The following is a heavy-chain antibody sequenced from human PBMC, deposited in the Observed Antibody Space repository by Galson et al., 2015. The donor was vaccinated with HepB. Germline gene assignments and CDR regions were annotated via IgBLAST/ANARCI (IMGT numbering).Heavy chain of an antibody. J-gene: IGHJ5*02. D-gene: IGHD1-26*01. CDR3: ARRAFYGWFDP. V-gene: IGHV4-59*02. Sequence: LSLTCTVSGGSVSSYYWSWIRQPPGKGLEWIGYIYYSGSTNYNPSLKSRVTISVDTSKNQFSLKLSSVTAADTAVYYCARRAFYGWFDPWGQGTLVTVSS. CDR1: GGSVSSYY. CDR2: IYYSGST.